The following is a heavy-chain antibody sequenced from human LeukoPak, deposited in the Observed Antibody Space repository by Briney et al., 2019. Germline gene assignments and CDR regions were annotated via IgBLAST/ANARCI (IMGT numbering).Heavy chain of an antibody. CDR1: GFTFSSYA. CDR3: AKDMYSSGWYDYYYGMDV. J-gene: IGHJ6*02. D-gene: IGHD6-19*01. CDR2: IGGGGGST. Sequence: GGSLRLSCAASGFTFSSYAMSWVRQAQGRGREGVSAIGGGGGSTYYADSVKGRFTISRDNSKNTLYLQMNSLRAEDTAVYYCAKDMYSSGWYDYYYGMDVWGQGTTVTVSS. V-gene: IGHV3-23*01.